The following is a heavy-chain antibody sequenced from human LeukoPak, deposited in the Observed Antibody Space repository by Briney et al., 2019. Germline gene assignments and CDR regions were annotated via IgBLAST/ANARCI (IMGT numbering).Heavy chain of an antibody. CDR3: ARVDPSGGYLRYDY. V-gene: IGHV1-8*01. J-gene: IGHJ4*02. D-gene: IGHD6-13*01. CDR2: MNPNSGNT. CDR1: GYTFTSYD. Sequence: ASVKVSCKASGYTFTSYDINWVQQATGQGLEWMGWMNPNSGNTGYAQKFQGRVTMTRNTSISTAYMELSSLRSEDTAVYYCARVDPSGGYLRYDYWGQGTLVTVSS.